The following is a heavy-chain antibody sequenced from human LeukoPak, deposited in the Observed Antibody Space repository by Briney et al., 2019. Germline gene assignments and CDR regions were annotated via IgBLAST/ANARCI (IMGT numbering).Heavy chain of an antibody. CDR1: GGSFSAYY. Sequence: SETLSLTCAVYGGSFSAYYWRWSRQPPGKGLELIGEINHSGSTNHNPSLNGRVSLSVDTSKNQFSLKLNSVTAADTAVYYCARRFGAWPSCEYWGQGTLVTVS. V-gene: IGHV4-34*01. CDR3: ARRFGAWPSCEY. D-gene: IGHD2-8*01. J-gene: IGHJ4*02. CDR2: INHSGST.